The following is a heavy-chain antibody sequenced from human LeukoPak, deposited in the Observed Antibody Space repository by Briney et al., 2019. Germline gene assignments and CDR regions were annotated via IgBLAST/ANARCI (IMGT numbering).Heavy chain of an antibody. CDR1: GGTFSSYA. D-gene: IGHD3-10*01. J-gene: IGHJ4*02. CDR3: AREGALNYYIMGS. Sequence: VASVKVSCKASGGTFSSYAISWVRQAPGQGLEWMGGIIPIFGTANYAQKFQGRVTITADKSTGTAYMELSSLRSEDTAVYYCAREGALNYYIMGSWGQGTLVTVSS. V-gene: IGHV1-69*06. CDR2: IIPIFGTA.